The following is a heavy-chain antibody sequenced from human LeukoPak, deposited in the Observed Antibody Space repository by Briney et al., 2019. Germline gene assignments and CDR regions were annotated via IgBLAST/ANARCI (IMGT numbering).Heavy chain of an antibody. Sequence: GGSLRLSCAASGFTFSSYALSWVRQAPGKGLEWVSVISGSGGSTYYADSVKGRFTISRDNSKNTLYLQMNSLRAEDTAVYYCAKEYSSSNGVNWFDPWGQGTLVTVSS. D-gene: IGHD6-6*01. CDR2: ISGSGGST. J-gene: IGHJ5*02. CDR3: AKEYSSSNGVNWFDP. CDR1: GFTFSSYA. V-gene: IGHV3-23*01.